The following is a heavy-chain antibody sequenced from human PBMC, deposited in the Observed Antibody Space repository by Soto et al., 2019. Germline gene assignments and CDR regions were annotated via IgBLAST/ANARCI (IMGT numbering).Heavy chain of an antibody. CDR1: GGTFSSYA. J-gene: IGHJ5*02. CDR2: IIPIFGTA. D-gene: IGHD2-15*01. CDR3: ASVCSGGSCYGWFWFDP. V-gene: IGHV1-69*01. Sequence: QVQLVQSGAEVKKPGSSVRVSCKASGGTFSSYAISWVRQAPGQGLEWMGGIIPIFGTANYAQKFQGRVTITADESTSTAYMELSSLRSEDTAVYYCASVCSGGSCYGWFWFDPWGQGTLVTVSS.